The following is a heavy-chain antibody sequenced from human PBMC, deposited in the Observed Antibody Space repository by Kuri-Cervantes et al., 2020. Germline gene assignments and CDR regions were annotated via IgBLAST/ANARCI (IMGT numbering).Heavy chain of an antibody. V-gene: IGHV1-24*01. Sequence: ASVQVSCKVCGYTLTELSMHWVRQAPGKGLEWMGGFDPEDGETIYAQKFQGRVTMTEDTSTDTAYMELSSLRSEDTAVYYCATASHCSSTSCYSYYYYYYGMDVWGQGTTVTVSS. CDR2: FDPEDGET. CDR1: GYTLTELS. J-gene: IGHJ6*02. CDR3: ATASHCSSTSCYSYYYYYYGMDV. D-gene: IGHD2-2*01.